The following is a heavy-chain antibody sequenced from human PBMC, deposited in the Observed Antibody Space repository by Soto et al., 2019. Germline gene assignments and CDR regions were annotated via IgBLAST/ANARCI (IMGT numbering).Heavy chain of an antibody. V-gene: IGHV1-3*05. CDR2: INAGNGNT. Sequence: QVQLVQSGAEEKKPGASVKVSCKASGYTFTSYAMHWVRQAPGQRLEWMGWINAGNGNTKSSQKFQGRVTITRATSASTAYMELSSLRSEDTAVYYCARSIVVVTALDYWGQGTLVTVSS. CDR1: GYTFTSYA. J-gene: IGHJ4*02. CDR3: ARSIVVVTALDY. D-gene: IGHD2-21*02.